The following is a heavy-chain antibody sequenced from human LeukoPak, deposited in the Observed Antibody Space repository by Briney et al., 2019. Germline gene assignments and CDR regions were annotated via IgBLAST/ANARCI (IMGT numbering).Heavy chain of an antibody. CDR2: ISSSGSYI. V-gene: IGHV3-21*01. J-gene: IGHJ4*02. Sequence: GGSLRLSCAASGFTISNYSMNWLPHAPGKGLEWVSSISSSGSYIYYADSVKGRFTISRDSAKNSLYLQMNSLRAEDTAVYYCARDRTGIAARYFDYWGQGTLVTVSS. CDR3: ARDRTGIAARYFDY. D-gene: IGHD6-6*01. CDR1: GFTISNYS.